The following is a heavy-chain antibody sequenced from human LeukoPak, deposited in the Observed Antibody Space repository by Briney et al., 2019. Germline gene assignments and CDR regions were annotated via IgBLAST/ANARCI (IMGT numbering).Heavy chain of an antibody. CDR3: ASNLRGKYSWDAFDI. D-gene: IGHD2/OR15-2a*01. V-gene: IGHV3-11*01. Sequence: PAGSLRLSCAASGFTFSDYYMSWIRQAPGKGLEWVSYISSSGSTIYYADSVKGRFTISRDNAKNSLYLQMNSLRAEDTAVYYCASNLRGKYSWDAFDIWGQGTMVTVSS. CDR2: ISSSGSTI. J-gene: IGHJ3*02. CDR1: GFTFSDYY.